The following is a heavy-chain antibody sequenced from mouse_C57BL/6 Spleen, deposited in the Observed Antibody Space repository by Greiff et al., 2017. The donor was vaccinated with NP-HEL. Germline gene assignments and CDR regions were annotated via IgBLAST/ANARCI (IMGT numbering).Heavy chain of an antibody. J-gene: IGHJ4*01. CDR3: TRMIYYGYFYAMDY. D-gene: IGHD2-2*01. CDR2: IDPETGGT. CDR1: GYTFTDYE. Sequence: VQRVESGAELVRPGASVTLSCKASGYTFTDYEMHWVKQTPVQGLEWIGAIDPETGGTAYNQKFKGKAILTADKSSSTAYMELRSLTSEDSAVYYCTRMIYYGYFYAMDYWGQGTSVTVSS. V-gene: IGHV1-15*01.